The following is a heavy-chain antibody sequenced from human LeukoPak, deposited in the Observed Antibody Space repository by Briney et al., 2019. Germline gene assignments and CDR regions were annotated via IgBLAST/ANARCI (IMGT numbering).Heavy chain of an antibody. V-gene: IGHV3-21*01. J-gene: IGHJ4*02. CDR2: ISSTSTYI. Sequence: GGSLRLSCAASGFTFSSYSMNWVRQAPGKGLEWVSSISSTSTYIYSADSVKGRFTISRDNAKNSLYLQMNSLRAKDTALYYCARGRYSYGYYFDYWGQGTLVTVSS. CDR1: GFTFSSYS. CDR3: ARGRYSYGYYFDY. D-gene: IGHD5-18*01.